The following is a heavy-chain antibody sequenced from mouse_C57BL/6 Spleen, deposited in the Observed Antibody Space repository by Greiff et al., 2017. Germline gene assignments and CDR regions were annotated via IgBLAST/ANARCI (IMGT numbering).Heavy chain of an antibody. CDR1: GYAFSSSW. D-gene: IGHD1-1*01. V-gene: IGHV1-82*01. Sequence: VKLMESGPELVKPGASVKISCKASGYAFSSSWMNWVKQRPGKGLEWIGRIYPGDGGTNYNGKFKGKATLTADKSSSTAYMQLSSLTSEDSAVYFCARSPCTTGVATDSSMDYWGQGTSVTVSS. J-gene: IGHJ4*01. CDR3: ARSPCTTGVATDSSMDY. CDR2: IYPGDGGT.